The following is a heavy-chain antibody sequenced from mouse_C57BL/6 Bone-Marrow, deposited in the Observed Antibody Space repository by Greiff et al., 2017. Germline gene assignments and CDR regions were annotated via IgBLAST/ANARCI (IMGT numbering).Heavy chain of an antibody. CDR3: TTEGFFDY. CDR1: GFNIKDDY. CDR2: IDPENGDT. V-gene: IGHV14-4*01. Sequence: VQLQQSGAELVRPGASVKLSCTASGFNIKDDYMHWVKQRPEQGLEWIGWIDPENGDTEYASKFQGKATITADTSSNTAYLQLSSLTSEDTAVYYCTTEGFFDYWGRGTTLPVSS. D-gene: IGHD3-3*01. J-gene: IGHJ2*01.